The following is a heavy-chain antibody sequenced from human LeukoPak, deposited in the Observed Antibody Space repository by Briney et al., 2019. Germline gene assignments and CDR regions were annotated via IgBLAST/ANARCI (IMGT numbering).Heavy chain of an antibody. CDR1: GFRFSYSW. Sequence: GGSLRLSCAASGFRFSYSWMYWVRQGPGKGPVWVSRMKTDGSTIEYADSVKGRFTISRDNAKNTLFLQMSSLRVEDTAVYYCAGGRPHGNDYWGQGTLVTVSS. CDR3: AGGRPHGNDY. J-gene: IGHJ4*02. CDR2: MKTDGSTI. D-gene: IGHD4-23*01. V-gene: IGHV3-74*01.